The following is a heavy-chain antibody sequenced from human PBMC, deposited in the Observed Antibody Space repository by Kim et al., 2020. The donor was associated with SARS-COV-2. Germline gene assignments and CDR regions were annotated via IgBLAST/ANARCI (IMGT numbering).Heavy chain of an antibody. Sequence: SETLSLTCAVYGGSFSGYYWSWIRQPPGKGLEWIGEINHSGSTNYNPSLKSRVTISVDTSKNQFSLKLSSVTAADTAVYYCARVMSSSWSNYYYYYGMDVWGQGTTVTVSS. CDR1: GGSFSGYY. CDR2: INHSGST. CDR3: ARVMSSSWSNYYYYYGMDV. D-gene: IGHD6-13*01. V-gene: IGHV4-34*01. J-gene: IGHJ6*02.